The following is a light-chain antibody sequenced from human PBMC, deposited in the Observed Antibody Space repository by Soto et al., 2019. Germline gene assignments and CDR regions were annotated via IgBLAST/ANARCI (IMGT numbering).Light chain of an antibody. CDR3: STYTSSSTLV. J-gene: IGLJ1*01. V-gene: IGLV2-14*01. CDR2: DVS. CDR1: SSDVGGYNY. Sequence: QSALTQPASVSGSPGQSITISCTGTSSDVGGYNYVSCYQQHPGKAPKLMIYDVSNRPSGVSNRFSGSKSGNTASLTISGLQAEDEAEYYCSTYTSSSTLVFGTGTKLTVL.